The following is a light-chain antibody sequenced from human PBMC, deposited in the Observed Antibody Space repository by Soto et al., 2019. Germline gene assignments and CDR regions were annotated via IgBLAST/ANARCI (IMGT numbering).Light chain of an antibody. J-gene: IGKJ4*01. CDR3: QQANNWPPLT. V-gene: IGKV3-15*01. CDR2: GAS. Sequence: EIVMTQSPATLSVSPGERATLSCSASQSVSSNLAWYQQKPGQAPRLLIYGASTRATGIPARFSGSGSGTDFTLTISSLQSEDFAVYYCQQANNWPPLTFGGGTKVEIK. CDR1: QSVSSN.